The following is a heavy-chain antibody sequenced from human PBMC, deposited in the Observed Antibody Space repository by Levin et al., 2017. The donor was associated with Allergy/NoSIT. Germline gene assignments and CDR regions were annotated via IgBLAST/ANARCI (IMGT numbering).Heavy chain of an antibody. CDR2: IKYDGTEK. D-gene: IGHD2-21*02. CDR3: VREATARS. Sequence: GESLKISCVDSGLTFGDYWMSWVRQLPGKGLEWVANIKYDGTEKNYVDSVKGRFTISRDNAKNSLFLQMNSLGADDTAIYYCVREATARSWGQGTLVTVSS. V-gene: IGHV3-7*01. CDR1: GLTFGDYW. J-gene: IGHJ5*02.